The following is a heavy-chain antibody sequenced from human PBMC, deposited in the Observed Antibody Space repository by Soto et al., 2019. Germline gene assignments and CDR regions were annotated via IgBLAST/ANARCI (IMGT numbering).Heavy chain of an antibody. CDR2: ISHSGIT. V-gene: IGHV4-4*02. CDR3: ARVRYDRSGFDH. CDR1: GDSISRSHW. Sequence: QVQLQESGPGLVRPSGALSVTCAVSGDSISRSHWWSWVRQSPGKGLEWIGEISHSGITNYNPSLKRRVTISGDKSNNQLSLKLTSVTAADTAVYYCARVRYDRSGFDHWGQGTLVSVSS. J-gene: IGHJ4*02. D-gene: IGHD3-22*01.